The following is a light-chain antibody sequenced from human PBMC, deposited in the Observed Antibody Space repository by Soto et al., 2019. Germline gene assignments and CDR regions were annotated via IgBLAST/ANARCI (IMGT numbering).Light chain of an antibody. J-gene: IGLJ3*02. Sequence: QSALTQPASVSGSPGQSITISCTGTSSDVGAYNYVSWYQQHPGKAPKLMIYEVSNRPSGVSNRFSGSKSGNTASLTISGLQAEDEADYYCSSYTISSTGVFGGGTKLTVL. CDR1: SSDVGAYNY. V-gene: IGLV2-14*01. CDR3: SSYTISSTGV. CDR2: EVS.